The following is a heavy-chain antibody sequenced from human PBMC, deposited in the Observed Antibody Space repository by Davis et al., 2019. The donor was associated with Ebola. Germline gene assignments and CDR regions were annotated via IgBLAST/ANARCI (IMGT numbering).Heavy chain of an antibody. J-gene: IGHJ4*02. D-gene: IGHD6-19*01. CDR2: IYYSGSN. CDR1: GGSVSSGSYY. CDR3: TRTTRDSGWFIHF. V-gene: IGHV4-61*01. Sequence: SETLSLTCTVSGGSVSSGSYYWSCMRQPPGKGLEWSGYIYYSGSNNYNPSLKSQVTISADTSKNQFYLNLNSVTAADTAVYYCTRTTRDSGWFIHFWGRGTRVTVSS.